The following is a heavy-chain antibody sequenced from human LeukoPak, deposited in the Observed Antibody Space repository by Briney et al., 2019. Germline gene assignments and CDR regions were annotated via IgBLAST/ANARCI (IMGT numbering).Heavy chain of an antibody. CDR2: IYYSGST. V-gene: IGHV4-59*01. D-gene: IGHD4-17*01. J-gene: IGHJ4*02. CDR3: ARDCAVTFDY. Sequence: SETLSLTCTVSGGSISSYYWSWIRQPPGKGLEWIGYIYYSGSTNYNPSLKSRVTISVDTSKNQFSLKLSSVTAADTAVYYCARDCAVTFDYWGQGTLVTVSS. CDR1: GGSISSYY.